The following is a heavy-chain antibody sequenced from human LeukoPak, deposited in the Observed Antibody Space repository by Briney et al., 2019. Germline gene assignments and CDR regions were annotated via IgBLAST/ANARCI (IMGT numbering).Heavy chain of an antibody. D-gene: IGHD5-24*01. V-gene: IGHV3-74*01. CDR2: INRDGSDT. J-gene: IGHJ4*02. CDR3: ARDSEMTTMMDY. CDR1: GFTFSSYW. Sequence: GGSLRLSCGASGFTFSSYWMHWVRQAPGKGLVWVSRINRDGSDTNYADSVKGRFTISRDNAKNTLYLQMSGLRAEDTAVYYCARDSEMTTMMDYWGQGTLVTVSS.